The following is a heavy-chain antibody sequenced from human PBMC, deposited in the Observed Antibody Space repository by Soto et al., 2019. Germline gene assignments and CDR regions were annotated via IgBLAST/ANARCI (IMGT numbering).Heavy chain of an antibody. V-gene: IGHV4-39*01. CDR3: ARSYTTVTSYDY. J-gene: IGHJ4*02. CDR1: GGSISSNNYY. Sequence: NPSETLSLTCTVSGGSISSNNYYWGWIRQPPGKGLEWIGSIYYSGSTYYNPSLKSRLTISLDRSKNQSSLKLNSVTAADTAVYYCARSYTTVTSYDYWGQGTLVTVSS. D-gene: IGHD4-17*01. CDR2: IYYSGST.